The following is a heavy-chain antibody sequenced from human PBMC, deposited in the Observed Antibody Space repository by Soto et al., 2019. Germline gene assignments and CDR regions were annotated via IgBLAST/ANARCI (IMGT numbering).Heavy chain of an antibody. CDR2: INPSGGST. Sequence: ASVKVSCKASGYTFTSYYMHWVRQAPGQGLEWMGIINPSGGSTSYAQKFQGRVTITRDTSASTAYMELSSLRSEDTAVYYCAREALGYYDFWSGPPLGMDVWGKGTTVTVSS. V-gene: IGHV1-46*01. J-gene: IGHJ6*03. CDR1: GYTFTSYY. D-gene: IGHD3-3*01. CDR3: AREALGYYDFWSGPPLGMDV.